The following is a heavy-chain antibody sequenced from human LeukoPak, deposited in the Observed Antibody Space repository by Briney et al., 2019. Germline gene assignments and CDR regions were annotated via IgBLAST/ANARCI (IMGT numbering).Heavy chain of an antibody. CDR3: AKDGATTVTTYYFDY. D-gene: IGHD4-17*01. CDR1: GFTFSSYG. CDR2: ISYDGSNK. Sequence: GGSLRLSCAASGFTFSSYGMHWVRQAPGKGLEWVAVISYDGSNKYYADSVKGRFTISSDNSKNTLYLQMNSLRAEDTAVYYCAKDGATTVTTYYFDYWGQGTLVTVSS. V-gene: IGHV3-30*18. J-gene: IGHJ4*02.